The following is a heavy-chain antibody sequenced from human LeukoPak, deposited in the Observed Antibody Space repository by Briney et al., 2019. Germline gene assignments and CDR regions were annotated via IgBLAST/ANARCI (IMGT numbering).Heavy chain of an antibody. D-gene: IGHD3-3*01. V-gene: IGHV4-39*01. CDR2: IYYSGST. CDR1: GGSISSSSYY. Sequence: SETLSLTCTVSGGSISSSSYYWGWIRQPPGKGLEWIGSIYYSGSTYYNPSLKGRVTISVDTSKNQFSLKLSSVTAADTAVYYCARRGFWSGYFDYWGQGTLVTVSS. J-gene: IGHJ4*02. CDR3: ARRGFWSGYFDY.